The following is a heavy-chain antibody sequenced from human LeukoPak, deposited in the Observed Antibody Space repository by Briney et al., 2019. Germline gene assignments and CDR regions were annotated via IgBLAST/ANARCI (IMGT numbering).Heavy chain of an antibody. J-gene: IGHJ1*01. CDR3: AFMGASRRVY. CDR1: GFTFRNYA. Sequence: PGGSLRLSCAASGFTFRNYAMIWVRQAPGKGLEWVSVISNGGASTNYADSVKGRFTISRDDSKNTLYLQMNSLTAEDTAVYYCAFMGASRRVYRGAGNLGTVSS. CDR2: ISNGGAST. D-gene: IGHD4/OR15-4a*01. V-gene: IGHV3-23*01.